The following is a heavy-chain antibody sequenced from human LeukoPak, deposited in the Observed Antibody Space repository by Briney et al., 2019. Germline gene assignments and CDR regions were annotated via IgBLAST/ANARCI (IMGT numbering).Heavy chain of an antibody. CDR2: ISGSGGST. D-gene: IGHD4-17*01. V-gene: IGHV3-23*01. CDR3: ANSTVTTVVPWFDP. Sequence: GGSLRLSCAASGSTFSSYAMSWVRQAPGKGLEWVSAISGSGGSTYYADSVKGRFTISRDNSKNTLYLQMNSLRAEDTAVYYCANSTVTTVVPWFDPWGQGTLVTVSS. J-gene: IGHJ5*02. CDR1: GSTFSSYA.